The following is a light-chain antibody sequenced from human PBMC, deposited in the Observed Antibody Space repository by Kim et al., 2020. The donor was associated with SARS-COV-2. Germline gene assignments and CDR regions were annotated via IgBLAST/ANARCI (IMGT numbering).Light chain of an antibody. J-gene: IGLJ3*02. CDR2: RDN. V-gene: IGLV10-54*01. CDR3: SAWDNSLSAWV. CDR1: INNVGNQG. Sequence: LTQPPSVSKGLRQTATLTCTGNINNVGNQGAAWLQQHQGHPPKLLFYRDNNRPSGISARFSASRSGSTASLTITGLQPEDEADYYCSAWDNSLSAWVFGGGTQLTVL.